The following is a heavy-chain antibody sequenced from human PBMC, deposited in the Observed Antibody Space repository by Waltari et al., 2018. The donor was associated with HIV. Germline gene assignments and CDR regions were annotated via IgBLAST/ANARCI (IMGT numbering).Heavy chain of an antibody. D-gene: IGHD3-10*01. CDR2: ISWDSRRG. Sequence: EVQLVESGGGLVKPGASLRLSCGASGFTFDDYAMHWVRKAPGKGTEWVVGISWDSRRGKYRDPMKGRFTISRDNVKNFVYLQMNSLGREDTAFYYCARGTGAESPGFFEDWSQGPLVTVSS. CDR3: ARGTGAESPGFFED. J-gene: IGHJ4*02. CDR1: GFTFDDYA. V-gene: IGHV3-9*01.